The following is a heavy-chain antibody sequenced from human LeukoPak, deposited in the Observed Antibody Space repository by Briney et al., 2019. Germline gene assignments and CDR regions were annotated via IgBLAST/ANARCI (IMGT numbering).Heavy chain of an antibody. CDR2: IYSGGST. CDR3: ARDYCSSTSCYSVYYYYYMDV. Sequence: PGGSLRLSCAASGFTVSSNYMSWVRQAPGKGLEWVSVIYSGGSTYYADSVKGRFTISRDNSKNTLYLQMNSLRAEDTAVYYCARDYCSSTSCYSVYYYYYMDVWGKGTTVTVSS. V-gene: IGHV3-53*05. CDR1: GFTVSSNY. D-gene: IGHD2-2*01. J-gene: IGHJ6*03.